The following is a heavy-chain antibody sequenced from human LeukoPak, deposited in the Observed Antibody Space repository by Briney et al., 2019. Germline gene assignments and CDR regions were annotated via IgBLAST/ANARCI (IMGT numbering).Heavy chain of an antibody. CDR2: ISAYNGDT. V-gene: IGHV1-18*01. CDR1: GYTFSTYG. J-gene: IGHJ4*02. CDR3: ASIYYDSSGYYILDY. Sequence: ASVKVSCKASGYTFSTYGITWARQAPGQGLEWMGWISAYNGDTDYAQKFQGRVTMTTDTSTNTAYMEVRSLTSDDTAVYYCASIYYDSSGYYILDYWGQGTLVTVSS. D-gene: IGHD3-22*01.